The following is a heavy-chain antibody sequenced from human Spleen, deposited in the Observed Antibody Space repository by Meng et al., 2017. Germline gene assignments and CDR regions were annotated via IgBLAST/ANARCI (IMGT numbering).Heavy chain of an antibody. V-gene: IGHV1-24*01. CDR3: ARGGVWSSGNFPYY. D-gene: IGHD4-23*01. J-gene: IGHJ4*02. CDR2: FDPEDGET. Sequence: ASVKVSCKVSGYTLTELSMHWVRQAPGKGLEWMGGFDPEDGETIYAQKFQGRVTMTEDTSTDTAYMELSSLRSDDTAVYYCARGGVWSSGNFPYYWGQGTLVTVSS. CDR1: GYTLTELS.